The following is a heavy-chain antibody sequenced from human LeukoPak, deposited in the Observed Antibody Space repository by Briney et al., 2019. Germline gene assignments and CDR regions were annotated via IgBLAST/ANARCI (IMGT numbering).Heavy chain of an antibody. CDR1: GGSIGSGDYY. J-gene: IGHJ4*02. V-gene: IGHV4-30-4*08. D-gene: IGHD2-2*01. CDR2: IYYSGST. CDR3: ARINGAAIFH. Sequence: SETLSLTCTVSGGSIGSGDYYWSWIRQPPGKGLEWIGYIYYSGSTYYNPSLKSRVTISVDTSKNQFSLKLSSVTAADTAVYYCARINGAAIFHWGQGTLVTVSS.